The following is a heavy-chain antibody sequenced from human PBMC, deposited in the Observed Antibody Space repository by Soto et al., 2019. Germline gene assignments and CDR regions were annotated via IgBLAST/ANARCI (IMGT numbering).Heavy chain of an antibody. CDR3: GIFEGPATISYYFDY. V-gene: IGHV4-39*01. Sequence: TETLSLTCTVSGGSVSSSSYYWGWVRQPPGKGLEWIGSVYYSGSTYYNPSLESRVTISVDKSKNQFSLKMMSLSAADTDVYYCGIFEGPATISYYFDYLGNCPLVT. J-gene: IGHJ4*01. D-gene: IGHD3-3*01. CDR1: GGSVSSSSYY. CDR2: VYYSGST.